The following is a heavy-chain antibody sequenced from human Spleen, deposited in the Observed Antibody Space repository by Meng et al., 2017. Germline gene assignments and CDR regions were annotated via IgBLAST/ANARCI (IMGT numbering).Heavy chain of an antibody. CDR3: ARGQRFLEWYIDS. Sequence: ASVKVSCKASGYTFTGYYMHWVRQAPGQGLEWMGRINPNSGGTNYVQKFQGRVTMTRDTSISTAYMELSRLRSEDTAVYYCARGQRFLEWYIDSWGQGTLVTVSS. CDR2: INPNSGGT. V-gene: IGHV1-2*06. J-gene: IGHJ4*02. CDR1: GYTFTGYY. D-gene: IGHD3-3*01.